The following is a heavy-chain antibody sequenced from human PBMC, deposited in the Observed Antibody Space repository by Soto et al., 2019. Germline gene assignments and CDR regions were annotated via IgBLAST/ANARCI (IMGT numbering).Heavy chain of an antibody. Sequence: PSETLSLTCTVSGGSISSGGYYWSWIRQHPGKGLEWIGYIYYSGSTYYNPSLKSRVTISVDTSKNQFSLKLSSVTAADTAVYYCARDLTAVAGYTFDYWGQGTLVTVSS. CDR2: IYYSGST. J-gene: IGHJ4*02. CDR1: GGSISSGGYY. CDR3: ARDLTAVAGYTFDY. V-gene: IGHV4-31*03. D-gene: IGHD6-19*01.